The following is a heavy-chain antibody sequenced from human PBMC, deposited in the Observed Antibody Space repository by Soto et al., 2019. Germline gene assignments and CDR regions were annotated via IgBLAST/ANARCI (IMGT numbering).Heavy chain of an antibody. J-gene: IGHJ4*02. V-gene: IGHV4-39*01. D-gene: IGHD4-4*01. CDR1: GGSISSSIYY. Sequence: PSETLSLTCTVSGGSISSSIYYWGWIRQPPGKGLEWIGSIYYSGSTYYNPSLKSRVTISVDTSNNQFSLKLSSVTATDTAVYYCARRAMTTIPYYFDYWGQGTLVTVSS. CDR3: ARRAMTTIPYYFDY. CDR2: IYYSGST.